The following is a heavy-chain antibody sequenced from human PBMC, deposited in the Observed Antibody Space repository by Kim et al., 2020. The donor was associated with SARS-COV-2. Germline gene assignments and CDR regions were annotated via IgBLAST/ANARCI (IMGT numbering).Heavy chain of an antibody. D-gene: IGHD2-15*01. CDR1: GFTFSNAW. CDR3: TTDYVVVAASAFDI. V-gene: IGHV3-15*01. Sequence: GGSLRLSCAASGFTFSNAWMSWVRQAPGKGLEWVGRIKSKTDGGTTDYAAPVKGRFTISRDDSKNTLYLQMNSLKTEDTAVYYCTTDYVVVAASAFDIWGQGTMVTVSS. J-gene: IGHJ3*02. CDR2: IKSKTDGGTT.